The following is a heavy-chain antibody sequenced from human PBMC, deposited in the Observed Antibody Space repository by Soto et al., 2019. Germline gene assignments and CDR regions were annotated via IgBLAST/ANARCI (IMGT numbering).Heavy chain of an antibody. V-gene: IGHV4-30-2*01. CDR1: GGSISSGGYS. CDR2: VYHTGRT. D-gene: IGHD3-16*01. CDR3: ARDRILIPFVGLTHYYGIDV. J-gene: IGHJ6*02. Sequence: QLQLQESGSGLVKPSQSLSLTCTFSGGSISSGGYSWTWIRQPPGKGLEWIGNVYHTGRTNYNPSLKSRLAMSVDRSKNQFSLRLSSVTAADTAVYYCARDRILIPFVGLTHYYGIDVWGQGTTVSVSS.